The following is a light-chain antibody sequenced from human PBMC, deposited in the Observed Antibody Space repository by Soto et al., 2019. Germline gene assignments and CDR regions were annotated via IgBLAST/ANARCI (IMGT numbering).Light chain of an antibody. J-gene: IGLJ2*01. CDR2: DNN. V-gene: IGLV1-51*01. CDR1: SSNIGNNY. CDR3: GTWDSSLSAVV. Sequence: QSVLTLPPSVSAAPGQKVSISCYGSSSNIGNNYVSWYQQLPGTAPKLLIYDNNKRPSGIPDRFSGSKSGTSATLGITGLQTGDEADYYCGTWDSSLSAVVFGGGAKLTVL.